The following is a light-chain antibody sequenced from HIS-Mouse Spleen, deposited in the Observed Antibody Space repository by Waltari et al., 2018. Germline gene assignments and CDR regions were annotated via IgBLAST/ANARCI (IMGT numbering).Light chain of an antibody. V-gene: IGLV3-10*01. J-gene: IGLJ2*01. CDR3: YSTDSSGNHRV. CDR2: EDS. CDR1: ALPKKY. Sequence: SYELTQPPSVSVSPGQPARITCSGDALPKKYAYWYQQNSGQAPVLVIYEDSKRPSGIPERFSGSSSGTMATLTISGPQVEDEADYYCYSTDSSGNHRVFGGGTKLTVL.